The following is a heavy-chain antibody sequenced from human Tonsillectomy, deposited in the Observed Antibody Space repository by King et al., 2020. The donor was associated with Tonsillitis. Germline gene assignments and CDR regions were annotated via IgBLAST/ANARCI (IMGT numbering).Heavy chain of an antibody. CDR1: GGSFSGYY. CDR3: ARGLVGGYSYVFRSWYFDL. CDR2: INHSGST. J-gene: IGHJ2*01. D-gene: IGHD5-18*01. V-gene: IGHV4-34*01. Sequence: VQLLQWGAGLLKPSETLSLTCAVFGGSFSGYYWSWIRQPPGKGLEWIGEINHSGSTNYNPSLKSRVTISVDTSKDQSYLNLISVIAADTAGYYCARGLVGGYSYVFRSWYFDLWGRGTLVTVSS.